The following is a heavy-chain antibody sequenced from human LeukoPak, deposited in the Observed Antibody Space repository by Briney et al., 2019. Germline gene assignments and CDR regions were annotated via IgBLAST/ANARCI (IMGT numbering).Heavy chain of an antibody. J-gene: IGHJ4*02. CDR1: GGFISSYY. CDR3: ARAHADY. V-gene: IGHV4-59*01. Sequence: SSETLSLTCTVSGGFISSYYWSWIRQPPGKGLEWIGYIYYSGSTNYNLSLKSRVTISVDTSKNQFSLKLSSVTAADTAVYYCARAHADYWGQGTLVTVSS. CDR2: IYYSGST.